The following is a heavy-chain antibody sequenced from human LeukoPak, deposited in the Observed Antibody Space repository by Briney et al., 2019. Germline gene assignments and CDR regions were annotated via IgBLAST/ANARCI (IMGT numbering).Heavy chain of an antibody. J-gene: IGHJ3*02. D-gene: IGHD1-26*01. CDR3: TRRYSGGYNAFDI. CDR1: GFTFSGST. V-gene: IGHV3-73*01. CDR2: IRSKANSYAT. Sequence: PGGSLRLSCAASGFTFSGSTMHWVRQASGKGLEWVGRIRSKANSYATVYAASVKGRFTISRDDSKNMAYLQMNSLKTEDTAVYYCTRRYSGGYNAFDIWGQETMVTVSS.